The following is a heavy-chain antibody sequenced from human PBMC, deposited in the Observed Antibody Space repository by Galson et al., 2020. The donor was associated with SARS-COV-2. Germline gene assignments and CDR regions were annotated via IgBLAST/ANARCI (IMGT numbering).Heavy chain of an antibody. CDR2: IFPDDSDT. CDR1: GYSFTRNW. D-gene: IGHD3-10*01. J-gene: IGHJ5*02. CDR3: ARFISTSSGWFDR. Sequence: GESLKISCKASGYSFTRNWIAWVRQMPGKGLEWMGIIFPDDSDTRYSPSFQGQVSISADKSIDTAYLQWSSLKASDTAMYYCARFISTSSGWFDRWGQGTLVTVSS. V-gene: IGHV5-51*01.